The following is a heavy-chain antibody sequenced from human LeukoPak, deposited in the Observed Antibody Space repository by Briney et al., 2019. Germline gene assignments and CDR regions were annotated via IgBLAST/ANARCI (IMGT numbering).Heavy chain of an antibody. Sequence: SETLSLTCTVSGGSISSYYWSWIRQPPGKGLEWIGYIYYNGSTNYNPSLKSRVTISVDTSKNQFSLQLSSVTAADTAVYYCARHDYGLNFDYWGQGTLVTVSS. CDR3: ARHDYGLNFDY. D-gene: IGHD4-17*01. CDR2: IYYNGST. J-gene: IGHJ4*02. CDR1: GGSISSYY. V-gene: IGHV4-59*08.